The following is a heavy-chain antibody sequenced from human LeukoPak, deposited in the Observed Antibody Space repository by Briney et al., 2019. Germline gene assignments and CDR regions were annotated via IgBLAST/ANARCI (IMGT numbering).Heavy chain of an antibody. J-gene: IGHJ4*02. D-gene: IGHD2-21*02. V-gene: IGHV4-39*01. CDR1: GGSITSRDYY. Sequence: SETLSLTCTVSGGSITSRDYYWGWIRLPPGKGLEWIASIYYSGTTHYNPSHQSRVTMSVDTSKNQFSLKLSSVTAADTAVYYCARVRGIVVVTAEGPFDYWGQGTLVTVSS. CDR3: ARVRGIVVVTAEGPFDY. CDR2: IYYSGTT.